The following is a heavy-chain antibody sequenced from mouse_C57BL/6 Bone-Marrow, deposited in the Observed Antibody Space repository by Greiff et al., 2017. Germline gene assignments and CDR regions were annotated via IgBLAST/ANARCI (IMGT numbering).Heavy chain of an antibody. Sequence: QVQLKESGPELVKPGASVKISCKASGYAFSSSWMNWVKQRPGKGLEWIGRIYPGDGDTNYNGKFKGKATLTADKSSSTAYMQLSSLTSEDSAVYFCARGDYGSSWFAYWGQGTLVTVSA. V-gene: IGHV1-82*01. CDR3: ARGDYGSSWFAY. CDR2: IYPGDGDT. J-gene: IGHJ3*01. D-gene: IGHD1-1*01. CDR1: GYAFSSSW.